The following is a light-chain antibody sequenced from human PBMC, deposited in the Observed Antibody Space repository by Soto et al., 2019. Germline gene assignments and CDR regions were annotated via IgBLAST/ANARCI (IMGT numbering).Light chain of an antibody. Sequence: EIILTHSPGTLSVSPGERATLSCRGSQSINREFLAWYQQKPGQAPRLLMFQTSTRASGVPDRFSGSGSGTDFTLTITGLEPEDSAVYYCQQYGDSPAYTFGQGTKLEI. CDR1: QSINREF. V-gene: IGKV3-20*01. J-gene: IGKJ2*01. CDR2: QTS. CDR3: QQYGDSPAYT.